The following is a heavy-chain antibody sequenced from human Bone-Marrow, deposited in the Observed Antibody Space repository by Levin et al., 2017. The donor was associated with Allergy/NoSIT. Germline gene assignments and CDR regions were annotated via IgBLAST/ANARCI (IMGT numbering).Heavy chain of an antibody. V-gene: IGHV3-13*01. D-gene: IGHD5-18*01. CDR3: ARYNYEYNALDI. CDR1: GXXXRXHX. J-gene: IGHJ3*02. CDR2: IGTAGDT. Sequence: GESLKISCAASGXXXRXHXMXXXXXXXXKGLEWVSTIGTAGDTYYPDSVRGRFTISRENAKNSLYLQMNGLSAGDTAVYYCARYNYEYNALDIWGQGTMVTVSS.